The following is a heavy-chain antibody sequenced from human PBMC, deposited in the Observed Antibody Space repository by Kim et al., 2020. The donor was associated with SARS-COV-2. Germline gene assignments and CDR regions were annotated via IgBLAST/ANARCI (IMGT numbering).Heavy chain of an antibody. CDR3: VWSRMFGELWIDDY. Sequence: GESLKISCKGSGYSFTSYWISWVRQMPGKGLEWMGRIDPSDSYTNYSPSFQGHVTISADKSISTAYLQWSSLKASDTAMYYCVWSRMFGELWIDDYWGQGTLVTVSA. J-gene: IGHJ4*02. CDR2: IDPSDSYT. CDR1: GYSFTSYW. V-gene: IGHV5-10-1*01. D-gene: IGHD3-10*02.